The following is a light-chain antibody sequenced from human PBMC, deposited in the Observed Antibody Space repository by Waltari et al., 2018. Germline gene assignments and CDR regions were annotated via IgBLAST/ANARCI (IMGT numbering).Light chain of an antibody. V-gene: IGKV1-39*01. Sequence: DIQMTQSPSSLSASVGDRVTITCRASQSISTYLNCYQQKPRGAPKLRISTASTLQSGVPPRFSGSGSGTDFTLTISGLQPDDFATYFCQQSFSPLTFGGGTNVDIK. J-gene: IGKJ4*01. CDR1: QSISTY. CDR2: TAS. CDR3: QQSFSPLT.